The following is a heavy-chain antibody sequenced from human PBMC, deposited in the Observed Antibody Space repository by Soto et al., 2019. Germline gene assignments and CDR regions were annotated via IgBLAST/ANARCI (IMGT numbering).Heavy chain of an antibody. CDR1: GFTFSNYA. CDR2: ISGSGGST. V-gene: IGHV3-23*01. J-gene: IGHJ4*02. Sequence: EVQLLESGGGLVQPGGSLRLSCAASGFTFSNYAVTWVRQAPGKGLEWVSTISGSGGSTYYADSVKGRFTISRDNSTNTLYLQMNSLRAEDTAVYYCAKDNGSSWYEIDYLGQGTLVTVSS. D-gene: IGHD6-13*01. CDR3: AKDNGSSWYEIDY.